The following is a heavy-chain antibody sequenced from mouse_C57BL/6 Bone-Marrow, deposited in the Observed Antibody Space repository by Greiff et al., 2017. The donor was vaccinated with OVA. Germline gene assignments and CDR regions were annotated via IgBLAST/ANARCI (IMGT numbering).Heavy chain of an antibody. CDR3: ATNCYAPFAY. V-gene: IGHV2-6*01. Sequence: VQGVESGPGLVAPSQSLSLTCTVSGFSLTSYGVDWVRQSPGKGLEWLGVIWGVGSTNYNSAPKSRLSISKDNSKSQVFLKMNSRQTDDKAVYYCATNCYAPFAYWGQGTLVTVSA. CDR1: GFSLTSYG. CDR2: IWGVGST. D-gene: IGHD4-1*02. J-gene: IGHJ3*01.